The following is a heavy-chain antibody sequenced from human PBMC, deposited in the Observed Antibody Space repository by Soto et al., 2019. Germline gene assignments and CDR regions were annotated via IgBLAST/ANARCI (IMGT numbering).Heavy chain of an antibody. CDR1: GGSISSSIYY. V-gene: IGHV4-39*01. D-gene: IGHD3-3*02. Sequence: PSETLSLTCTVSGGSISSSIYYLGWIRQPPGKGLEWIGSIYYSGSTYYNPSLKSRVTISVDTSKNQFSLKLSSVTAADTAVYYCASPKIAFYNWFDPWGQGTLVTVSP. CDR2: IYYSGST. CDR3: ASPKIAFYNWFDP. J-gene: IGHJ5*02.